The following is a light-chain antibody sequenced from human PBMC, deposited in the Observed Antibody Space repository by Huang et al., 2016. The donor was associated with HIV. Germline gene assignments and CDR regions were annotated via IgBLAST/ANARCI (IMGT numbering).Light chain of an antibody. Sequence: DIQMTQSPSSLSASVGDRVTITCRARKGISNSLAWYQQKPGKAPKLLLYAASRLKSGVPSRFSGSGSGTDDTLTISSLQPEDFATYDCQQYYSTPPITFGQGTRLEIK. CDR2: AAS. V-gene: IGKV1-NL1*01. CDR1: KGISNS. CDR3: QQYYSTPPIT. J-gene: IGKJ5*01.